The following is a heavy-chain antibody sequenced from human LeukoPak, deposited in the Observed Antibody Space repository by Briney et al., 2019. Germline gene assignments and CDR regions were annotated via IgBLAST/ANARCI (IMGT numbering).Heavy chain of an antibody. CDR1: GFTFSSYS. CDR2: ISSSSSYI. V-gene: IGHV3-21*01. CDR3: ARETHCSSTSCPFDY. Sequence: GGSLRLPCAASGFTFSSYSMNWVRQAPGKGLEWVSSISSSSSYIYYADSVKGRFTISRDNAKNSLYLQMNSLRAEDTAVYYCARETHCSSTSCPFDYWGQGTLVTVSS. J-gene: IGHJ4*02. D-gene: IGHD2-2*01.